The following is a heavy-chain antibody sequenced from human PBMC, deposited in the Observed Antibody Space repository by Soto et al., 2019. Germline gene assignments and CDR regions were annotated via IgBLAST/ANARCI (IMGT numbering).Heavy chain of an antibody. CDR3: AKGFSYGDYRYDFDY. D-gene: IGHD4-17*01. Sequence: EVQLVESGGGMVQPGRSLRLSCVASGFRFGDYAMHWVRQAPAKDLEWVSGDSANSDYIAYADSVKGRFTISRDNAKDFLYLQMNSLGTEDTAFYYCAKGFSYGDYRYDFDYWGQGTLVTVSS. CDR2: DSANSDYI. V-gene: IGHV3-9*01. J-gene: IGHJ4*02. CDR1: GFRFGDYA.